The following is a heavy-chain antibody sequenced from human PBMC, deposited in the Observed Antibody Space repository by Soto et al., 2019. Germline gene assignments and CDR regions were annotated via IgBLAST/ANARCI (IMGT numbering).Heavy chain of an antibody. CDR1: GGSIITSYY. CDR2: IYYSGST. J-gene: IGHJ6*02. V-gene: IGHV4-39*01. Sequence: KTSETLSLTCSVSGGSIITSYYWGWIRQPPGKGLEWIASIYYSGSTYYNPSLKSRVTIFVDASQSQFSLMLGSVTAADTAVYYCARHDWARFYGMDVWGQGTTVTVSS. D-gene: IGHD2-21*01. CDR3: ARHDWARFYGMDV.